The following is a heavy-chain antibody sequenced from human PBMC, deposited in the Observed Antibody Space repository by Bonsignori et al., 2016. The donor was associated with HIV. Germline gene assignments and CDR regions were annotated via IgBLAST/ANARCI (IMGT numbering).Heavy chain of an antibody. V-gene: IGHV3-30*18. CDR2: ISYDGSNK. J-gene: IGHJ4*01. Sequence: WIRQPPGKGLEWVAVISYDGSNKYYADSVKGRFTISRDNSKNTLYLQMNSLRAEDTAVYYCAKDVGGGRDYWGQGTLVTVSS. CDR3: AKDVGGGRDY. D-gene: IGHD2-15*01.